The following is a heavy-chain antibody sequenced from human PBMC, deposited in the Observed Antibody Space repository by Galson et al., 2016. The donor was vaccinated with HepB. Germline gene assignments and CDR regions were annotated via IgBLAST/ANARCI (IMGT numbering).Heavy chain of an antibody. J-gene: IGHJ6*02. V-gene: IGHV3-33*01. CDR1: GFTFNNYA. CDR2: IWFDGSYK. Sequence: SLRLSCAASGFTFNNYAMHWVRQAPGKGLEWVAVIWFDGSYKYYADSVKGRFTISRVNSKNTLYLQMNSLRAEDTAVYYCARSYCSGGDCYGEHYYGMDVWGQGTTVTVSS. CDR3: ARSYCSGGDCYGEHYYGMDV. D-gene: IGHD2-15*01.